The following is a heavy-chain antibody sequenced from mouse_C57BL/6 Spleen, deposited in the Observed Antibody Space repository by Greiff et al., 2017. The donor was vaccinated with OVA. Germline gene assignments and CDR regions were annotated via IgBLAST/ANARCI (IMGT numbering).Heavy chain of an antibody. J-gene: IGHJ3*01. D-gene: IGHD3-3*01. CDR2: INYDGSST. CDR3: ARDDGTGRFAY. Sequence: EVQLVESEGGLVQPGRSMKLSCTASGFTFSDYYMAWVRQVPEKGLEWVANINYDGSSTYYLDSLKSRFIISRDNAKNILYLQMSSLKSEDTATYYCARDDGTGRFAYWGQGTLVTVSA. V-gene: IGHV5-16*01. CDR1: GFTFSDYY.